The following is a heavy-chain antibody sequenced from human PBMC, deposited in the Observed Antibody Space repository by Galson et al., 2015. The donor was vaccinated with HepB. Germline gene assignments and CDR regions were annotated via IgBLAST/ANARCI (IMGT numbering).Heavy chain of an antibody. CDR2: ISYDGSNK. CDR3: ARDLGFGESYQGY. Sequence: SLRLSCAASGFTFSSYAMHWVRQAPGKGLEWVAVISYDGSNKYYADSVKGRFTISRDNSKNTLYLQMNSLRAEDTAVYYCARDLGFGESYQGYWGQGTLVTVSS. V-gene: IGHV3-30-3*01. CDR1: GFTFSSYA. J-gene: IGHJ4*02. D-gene: IGHD3-10*01.